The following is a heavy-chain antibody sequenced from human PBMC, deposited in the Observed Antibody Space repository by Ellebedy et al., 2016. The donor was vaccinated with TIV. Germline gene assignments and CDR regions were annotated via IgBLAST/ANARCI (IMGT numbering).Heavy chain of an antibody. J-gene: IGHJ4*02. CDR2: IYYGGPT. CDR3: AAQSRDYVWDGDH. Sequence: SETLSLTCTVSGGSISSSTYYWGWIRQPPGKGLEWIGSIYYGGPTYYNPSLRSRLSTSLDTSKKQFSLKMNSLTAADTAVYFCAAQSRDYVWDGDHWGQGTLVTVSS. V-gene: IGHV4-39*07. CDR1: GGSISSSTYY. D-gene: IGHD3-16*01.